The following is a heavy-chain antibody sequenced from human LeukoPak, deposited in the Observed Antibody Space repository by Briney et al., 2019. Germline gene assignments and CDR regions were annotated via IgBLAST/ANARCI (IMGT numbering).Heavy chain of an antibody. V-gene: IGHV4-59*01. CDR3: ARITYYFDSSGYYPLYFDY. D-gene: IGHD3-22*01. Sequence: PSETLSLTCTVSGGSISSYYWSWIRQPPGKGLEWIGYISYSGSTNYNPSLKSRVTISVDTSKNQFSLKLSSVTAADTAVYYWARITYYFDSSGYYPLYFDYWGQGTLVTVSS. J-gene: IGHJ4*02. CDR2: ISYSGST. CDR1: GGSISSYY.